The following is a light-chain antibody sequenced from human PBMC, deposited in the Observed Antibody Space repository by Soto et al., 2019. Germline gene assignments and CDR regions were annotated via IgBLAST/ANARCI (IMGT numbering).Light chain of an antibody. CDR3: SSYTSSSTLSYV. J-gene: IGLJ1*01. Sequence: QSVLTQPASLSESPGQSITISCTGTSSDAGGYNYVSWYQQHPGKAPKLMIYDVSNRPSGVSNRFSGSKSGNTASLTISGLQAEDEADYYCSSYTSSSTLSYVFGTGTKVTVL. V-gene: IGLV2-14*01. CDR2: DVS. CDR1: SSDAGGYNY.